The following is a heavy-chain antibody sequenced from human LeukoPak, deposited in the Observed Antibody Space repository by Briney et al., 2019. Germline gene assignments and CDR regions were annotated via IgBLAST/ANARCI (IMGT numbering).Heavy chain of an antibody. CDR1: DDSVSSFY. J-gene: IGHJ3*02. CDR2: IYTSGST. V-gene: IGHV4-4*07. D-gene: IGHD3-10*01. CDR3: AKSNGYGLVDI. Sequence: SETLSLTCTVSDDSVSSFYWSWIRQPVGKGLEWIGRIYTSGSTTYNPSLKSRVTMSVDTSKNQFSLKLNSVTAADTAAYYCAKSNGYGLVDIWGQGTMVTVSS.